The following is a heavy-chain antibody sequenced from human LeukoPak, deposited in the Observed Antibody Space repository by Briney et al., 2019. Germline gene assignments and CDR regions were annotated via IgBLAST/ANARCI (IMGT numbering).Heavy chain of an antibody. CDR3: ARVPGSHYYYYMDV. Sequence: GGSLRLSCAASGFSFDDYEMSWVRQVPGKGLEYVSGISRSGRAAGYGDSVKGRFTISRDDAKNSLYLQMTGLRTEDTASYHCARVPGSHYYYYMDVWGKGTAVTVSS. CDR1: GFSFDDYE. CDR2: ISRSGRAA. V-gene: IGHV3-20*01. J-gene: IGHJ6*03.